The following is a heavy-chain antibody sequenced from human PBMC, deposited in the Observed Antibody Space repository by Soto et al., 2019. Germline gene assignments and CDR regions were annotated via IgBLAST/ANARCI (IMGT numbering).Heavy chain of an antibody. D-gene: IGHD1-26*01. J-gene: IGHJ4*02. CDR3: AQDFGGRRPFHY. CDR1: GLTIANYA. Sequence: EVQLLESGGGLVQPGGSLKISCAVFGLTIANYAMTWIRQAPGKGLEWVSALTGSGASTYYADSVRARFVISRDNSKSTLYLQMYSLRAEDTAIYYCAQDFGGRRPFHYWGQGTLVTVSS. CDR2: LTGSGAST. V-gene: IGHV3-23*01.